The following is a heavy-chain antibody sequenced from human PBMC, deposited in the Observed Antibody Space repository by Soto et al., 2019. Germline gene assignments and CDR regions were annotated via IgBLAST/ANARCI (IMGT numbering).Heavy chain of an antibody. Sequence: SVKVSCKASGGTFSSYAISWVRQAPGQGLEWMGGIIPIFGTANYAQKLQGRVTITADESTSTAYMELSSLRSEDTAVYYCARPTRYYYDSSGQSAWFDPWGQGTLVTVSS. D-gene: IGHD3-22*01. V-gene: IGHV1-69*13. CDR3: ARPTRYYYDSSGQSAWFDP. CDR2: IIPIFGTA. CDR1: GGTFSSYA. J-gene: IGHJ5*02.